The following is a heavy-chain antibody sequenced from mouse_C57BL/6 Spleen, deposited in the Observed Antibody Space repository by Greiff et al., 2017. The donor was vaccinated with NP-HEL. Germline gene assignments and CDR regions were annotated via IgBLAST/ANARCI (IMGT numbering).Heavy chain of an antibody. V-gene: IGHV1-82*01. J-gene: IGHJ4*01. D-gene: IGHD4-1*01. CDR1: GYAFSSSW. CDR2: IYPGDGDT. CDR3: ARSAGTEAMDY. Sequence: VQVVESGPELVKPGASVKISCKASGYAFSSSWMNWVKQRPGKGLEWIGRIYPGDGDTNYNGKFKGKATLTADKSSSTAYMQLSSLTSEDSAVYFCARSAGTEAMDYWGQGTSVTVSS.